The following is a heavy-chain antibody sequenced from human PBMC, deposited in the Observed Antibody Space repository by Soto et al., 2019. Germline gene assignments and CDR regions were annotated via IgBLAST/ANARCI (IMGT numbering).Heavy chain of an antibody. CDR3: ARDGARREDYGSHFDH. CDR1: GFTVSRYN. CDR2: MSSSGSYI. V-gene: IGHV3-21*01. Sequence: PGGSRRLPCSASGFTVSRYNMNWVRQAPGKGPEWVSSMSSSGSYIYYADSVKGRFTISRDSARKSMYLQMNSLRAEDTAVYYCARDGARREDYGSHFDHWGQGTRVTVSS. J-gene: IGHJ4*02. D-gene: IGHD4-17*01.